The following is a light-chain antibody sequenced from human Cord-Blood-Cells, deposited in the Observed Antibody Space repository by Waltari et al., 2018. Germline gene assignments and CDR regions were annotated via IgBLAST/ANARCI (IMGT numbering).Light chain of an antibody. CDR3: QQSYSTPWT. V-gene: IGKV1-39*01. CDR1: QRISSY. J-gene: IGKJ1*01. Sequence: DIQMTQSPSSLSASVGDRVNITCRASQRISSYLNWYQQKPGKDPKLLIYAASSLQSGVPSRFSGSGSGTDFTLTISSLQPEDFATYYCQQSYSTPWTFGQGTKVEIK. CDR2: AAS.